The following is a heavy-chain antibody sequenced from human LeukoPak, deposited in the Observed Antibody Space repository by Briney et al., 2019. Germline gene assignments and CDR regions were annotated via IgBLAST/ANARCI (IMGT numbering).Heavy chain of an antibody. CDR2: IYYSGST. CDR1: GGSISSYY. D-gene: IGHD3-22*01. CDR3: VRHHKYYYDSSGHSPFDS. J-gene: IGHJ4*02. Sequence: SETLSLTCTVSGGSISSYYWSWIRQPPGKGLEWIGYIYYSGSTNYNPSLKSRVTISVDMSKNQFSVKLSSVTAADTAVYYCVRHHKYYYDSSGHSPFDSWGQGTLVTVSS. V-gene: IGHV4-59*08.